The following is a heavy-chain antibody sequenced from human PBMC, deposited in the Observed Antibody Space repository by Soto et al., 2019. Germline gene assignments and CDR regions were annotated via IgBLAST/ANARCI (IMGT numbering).Heavy chain of an antibody. CDR1: GFSFSGHY. D-gene: IGHD6-19*01. V-gene: IGHV3-11*01. Sequence: GGSLRLSCAASGFSFSGHYMTWIRQAPGKGLEWLSYIDMTGTTMYYADSVRGRFTISKDNAKNSLFLQMNTLRAEDTAVYFCVRERAGTGNFPHDAFDFWGQGTMVTVSS. J-gene: IGHJ3*01. CDR3: VRERAGTGNFPHDAFDF. CDR2: IDMTGTTM.